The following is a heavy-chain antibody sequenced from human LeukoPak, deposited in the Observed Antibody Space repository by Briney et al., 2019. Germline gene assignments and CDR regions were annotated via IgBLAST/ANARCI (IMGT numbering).Heavy chain of an antibody. V-gene: IGHV1-2*02. CDR1: GYTFTGYY. CDR3: ARERLAPYYYYYYYMDV. CDR2: INPSGGST. D-gene: IGHD3-3*02. J-gene: IGHJ6*03. Sequence: ASVKVSCKASGYTFTGYYMHWVRQAPGQGLEWMGWINPSGGSTSYAQKFQGRVTMTRDTSISTAYMELSRLRSDDTAVHYCARERLAPYYYYYYYMDVWGKGTTVTVSS.